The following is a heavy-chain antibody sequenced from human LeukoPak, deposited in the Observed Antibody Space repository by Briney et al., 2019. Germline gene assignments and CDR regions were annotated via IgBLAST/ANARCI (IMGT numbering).Heavy chain of an antibody. V-gene: IGHV4-39*01. D-gene: IGHD3-9*01. Sequence: PSETLSLTCTVSGGSISSSSYYWGWIRQPPGKGLEWIGSIYYSGSTYYNPSLKSRVTISVDTSKNQFSLKLSSVTAADTAVYYCARLLRYFDWLPYGPYYFDYWGQGTLVTVSS. J-gene: IGHJ4*02. CDR2: IYYSGST. CDR1: GGSISSSSYY. CDR3: ARLLRYFDWLPYGPYYFDY.